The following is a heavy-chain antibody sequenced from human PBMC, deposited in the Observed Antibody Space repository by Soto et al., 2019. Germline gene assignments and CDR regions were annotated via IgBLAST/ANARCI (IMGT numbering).Heavy chain of an antibody. CDR2: ISYDGSNK. D-gene: IGHD1-26*01. V-gene: IGHV3-30*18. CDR1: GFTFSSYG. CDR3: AKGDPLRYSGSYYGIDY. J-gene: IGHJ4*02. Sequence: GGSLRLSCAASGFTFSSYGMHWVRQAPGKGLEWVAVISYDGSNKYYADSVKGRFTISRDNSKNTLYLQMNSLRAEDTAVYYCAKGDPLRYSGSYYGIDYWGQGTLVTVSS.